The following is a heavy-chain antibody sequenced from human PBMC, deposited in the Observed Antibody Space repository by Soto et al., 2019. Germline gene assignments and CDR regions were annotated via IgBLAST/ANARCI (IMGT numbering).Heavy chain of an antibody. Sequence: PSETLSLTCGVSGRSISSGGYSWSWIRQPPGKGLEWIGYIYHSESTYYNPSLKSRVTISVDRSKNQFSLKLNSVNAADTAIYYCARATVTEQIDYWGQGILVTV. CDR1: GRSISSGGYS. D-gene: IGHD1-26*01. CDR2: IYHSEST. J-gene: IGHJ4*02. V-gene: IGHV4-30-2*01. CDR3: ARATVTEQIDY.